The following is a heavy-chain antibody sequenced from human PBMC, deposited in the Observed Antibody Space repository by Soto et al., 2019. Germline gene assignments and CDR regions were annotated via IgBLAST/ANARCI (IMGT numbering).Heavy chain of an antibody. D-gene: IGHD3-10*01. J-gene: IGHJ6*02. V-gene: IGHV3-21*01. CDR3: ARDRGYDAHDYYYNAMEV. CDR1: GFTFRTYT. Sequence: GGSLRLSCISSGFTFRTYTMNWVRQAPGKGLEWVSGIRGFSPYTFYAESVKGRFTISRDNAKNSLYLQMNSLRAEDTAVYYCARDRGYDAHDYYYNAMEVWGQGTTVNVSS. CDR2: IRGFSPYT.